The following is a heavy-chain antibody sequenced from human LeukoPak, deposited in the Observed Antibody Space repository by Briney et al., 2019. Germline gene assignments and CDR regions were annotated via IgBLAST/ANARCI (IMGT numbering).Heavy chain of an antibody. CDR2: IYTSGST. D-gene: IGHD2-21*02. V-gene: IGHV4-4*07. CDR1: GGSISSYY. Sequence: SETLSLTCTVSGGSISSYYWSWIRQPAGKGLEWIGRIYTSGSTNYNPSLKSRVTMSVDTSRNQFSLKLSSVTAADTAVYYCASSTYCGGDCYSFDYWGQGTLVTVSS. CDR3: ASSTYCGGDCYSFDY. J-gene: IGHJ4*02.